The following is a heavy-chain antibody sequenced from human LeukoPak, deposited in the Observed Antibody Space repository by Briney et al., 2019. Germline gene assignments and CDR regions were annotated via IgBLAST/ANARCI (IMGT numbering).Heavy chain of an antibody. V-gene: IGHV3-21*01. D-gene: IGHD3-10*01. J-gene: IGHJ4*02. CDR3: ARVGDSGSWEYFDY. CDR1: GFTFSTYS. CDR2: ISSSSSYI. Sequence: KPGGSLRLSCAASGFTFSTYSMNWVRQAPGKGLEWVSSISSSSSYIYYADSVKGRFTISRDNAKNSLYLQMNSLRAEDTAVYYCARVGDSGSWEYFDYWGQGTLVTVSS.